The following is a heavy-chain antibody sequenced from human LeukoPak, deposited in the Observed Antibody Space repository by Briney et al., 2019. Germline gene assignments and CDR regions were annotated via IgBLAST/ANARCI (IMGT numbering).Heavy chain of an antibody. CDR3: ARGRKWLRFFYFDY. D-gene: IGHD5-12*01. V-gene: IGHV4-34*01. Sequence: SETLSLTCAVYGGSFSGYYWSWIRQPPGKGLEWIGEINHSGSTNYNPSLKSRVTISVDMSKNQFSLKLSSVTAADTAVYYCARGRKWLRFFYFDYWGQGTLVTVSS. CDR1: GGSFSGYY. J-gene: IGHJ4*02. CDR2: INHSGST.